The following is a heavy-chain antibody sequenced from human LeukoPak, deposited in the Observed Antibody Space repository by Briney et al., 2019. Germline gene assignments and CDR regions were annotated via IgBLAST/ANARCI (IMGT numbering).Heavy chain of an antibody. CDR1: GYTFMSYG. CDR2: ISGYSSNT. V-gene: IGHV1-18*01. J-gene: IGHJ4*02. CDR3: ARGASGSYYLTPFDY. Sequence: ASVKVSCKAYGYTFMSYGISWVRQAPGQGLEWMGWISGYSSNTHYAQRLQGRVTMTTDTSTITAYMELRSLRSDDTAVYYCARGASGSYYLTPFDYWGQGTLVTVSS. D-gene: IGHD1-26*01.